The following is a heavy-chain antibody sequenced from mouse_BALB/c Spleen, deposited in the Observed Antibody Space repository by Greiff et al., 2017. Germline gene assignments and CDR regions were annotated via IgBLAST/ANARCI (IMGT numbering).Heavy chain of an antibody. V-gene: IGHV5-9-4*01. CDR1: RFTFSSYA. CDR2: ISSGGSYT. CDR3: ARGGATLDY. Sequence: EVKLVESGGGLVKPGGSLKLSCAASRFTFSSYAMSWVRQSPEKRLEWVAEISSGGSYTYYPDTVTGRFTISRDNAKNTLYLEMSSLRSEDTAMYYCARGGATLDYWGQGTTLTVSS. J-gene: IGHJ2*01. D-gene: IGHD3-1*01.